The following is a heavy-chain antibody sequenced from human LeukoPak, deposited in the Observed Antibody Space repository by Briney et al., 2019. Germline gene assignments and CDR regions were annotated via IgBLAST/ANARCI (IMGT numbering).Heavy chain of an antibody. CDR1: GGSTSSSNW. Sequence: SETLSLTCAVSGGSTSSSNWWSWVRQPPGKGLEWIGEIYHSGSTNYNPSLKSRVTISVDKSKNQFSLKLSSVTAADTAVYYCTRSLVGGWGIDYWGQGTLVTVSS. D-gene: IGHD1-26*01. CDR3: TRSLVGGWGIDY. J-gene: IGHJ4*02. CDR2: IYHSGST. V-gene: IGHV4-4*02.